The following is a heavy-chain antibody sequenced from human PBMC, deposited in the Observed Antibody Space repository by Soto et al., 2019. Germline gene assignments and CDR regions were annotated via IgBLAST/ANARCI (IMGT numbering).Heavy chain of an antibody. CDR1: GGSFSGYY. J-gene: IGHJ6*02. CDR3: ARADYCRGSSCFRTDHSHSALDV. Sequence: PSETLSLTCAVYGGSFSGYYWSWIRQPPGKGLEWIGEINHSGSTNYNPSLKSRVTISVDTSKNQFSLKLSSVTAADTAVYYCARADYCRGSSCFRTDHSHSALDVWGQGTTVTVSS. V-gene: IGHV4-34*01. CDR2: INHSGST. D-gene: IGHD2-15*01.